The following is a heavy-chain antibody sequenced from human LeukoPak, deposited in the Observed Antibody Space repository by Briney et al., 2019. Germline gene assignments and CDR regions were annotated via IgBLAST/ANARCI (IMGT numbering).Heavy chain of an antibody. CDR1: GFTFDDYA. J-gene: IGHJ3*02. CDR2: ISWNSGSI. Sequence: GRSLRLSCAASGFTFDDYAMHWVRQAPGKGLEWVSGISWNSGSIGYADSVQGRFAISRDNSKNTLYLQMNSLRVEDTAVYFCARDPNGDYIGTFDMWGRGTMVSVSS. D-gene: IGHD4-17*01. V-gene: IGHV3-9*01. CDR3: ARDPNGDYIGTFDM.